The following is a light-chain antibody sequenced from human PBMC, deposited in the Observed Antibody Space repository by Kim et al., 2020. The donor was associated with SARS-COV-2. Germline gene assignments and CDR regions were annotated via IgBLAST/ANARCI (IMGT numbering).Light chain of an antibody. V-gene: IGLV1-44*01. CDR3: ASWDDGLSGPV. J-gene: IGLJ2*01. CDR2: SND. Sequence: QSVLTQPPSVSGTPGQRVTISCSGGRSDIGSNTVNWYQQLPETSPRLLIYSNDKRPSGVPGRFSGSRSGTSASLAISVLQSDDEADYFCASWDDGLSGPVFGGGTQLTVL. CDR1: RSDIGSNT.